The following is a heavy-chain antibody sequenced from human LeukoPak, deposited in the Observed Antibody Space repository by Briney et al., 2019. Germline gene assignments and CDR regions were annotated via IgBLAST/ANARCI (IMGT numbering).Heavy chain of an antibody. CDR3: AREPIVLRFLEWFPSYGMDV. CDR1: GGSFSGYY. Sequence: SETLSLTCAVYGGSFSGYYWSWVRQPPGKGLEWIGETNHSGSTNYNPSLKSRVTISVDTSKNQFSLKLSSVTAADTAVYYCAREPIVLRFLEWFPSYGMDVWGQGTTVTVSS. V-gene: IGHV4-34*01. CDR2: TNHSGST. D-gene: IGHD3-3*01. J-gene: IGHJ6*02.